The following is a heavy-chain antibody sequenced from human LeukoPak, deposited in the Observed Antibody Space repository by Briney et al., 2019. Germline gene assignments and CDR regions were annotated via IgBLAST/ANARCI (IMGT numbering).Heavy chain of an antibody. CDR3: ARHGWGQWLDPQSVYFDY. D-gene: IGHD6-19*01. CDR2: INPSGGST. J-gene: IGHJ4*02. V-gene: IGHV1-46*01. CDR1: GYTFTSYY. Sequence: GASVKVSCKASGYTFTSYYMHWVRQAPGQGLEWMGIINPSGGSTSYAQKFQGRVTMTRDMSTSTVYMELRSLRSDDTAVYYCARHGWGQWLDPQSVYFDYWGQGTLVTVSS.